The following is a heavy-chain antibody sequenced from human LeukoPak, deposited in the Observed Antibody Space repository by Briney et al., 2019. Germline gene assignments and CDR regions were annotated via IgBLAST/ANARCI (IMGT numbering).Heavy chain of an antibody. D-gene: IGHD3-22*01. CDR2: INWNGGST. J-gene: IGHJ4*02. V-gene: IGHV3-20*04. CDR1: GFTFDDYG. CDR3: ARRSGSYSHPYDY. Sequence: GGSLRLSCAASGFTFDDYGLSWVRQAPGKGLEWVSGINWNGGSTGYADSVKGRFTISRDNSKNTLYLQMNSLTAEDTAVYYCARRSGSYSHPYDYWAQRPLVTVPS.